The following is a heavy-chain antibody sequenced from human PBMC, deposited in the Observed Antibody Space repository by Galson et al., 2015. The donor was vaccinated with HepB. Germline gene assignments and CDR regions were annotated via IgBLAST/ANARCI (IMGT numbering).Heavy chain of an antibody. CDR3: AVLQEWLYSFDN. CDR2: IYHSGST. J-gene: IGHJ4*02. Sequence: SETLSLTCTVSGGSISSRYSYWGWIRQPPGKGLEWVGTIYHSGSTFYNPSLRGRGTISVDTSKNHLSLNLSSVSAADTAVYYCAVLQEWLYSFDNWGRGTLVTVSS. V-gene: IGHV4-39*07. D-gene: IGHD3-3*01. CDR1: GGSISSRYSY.